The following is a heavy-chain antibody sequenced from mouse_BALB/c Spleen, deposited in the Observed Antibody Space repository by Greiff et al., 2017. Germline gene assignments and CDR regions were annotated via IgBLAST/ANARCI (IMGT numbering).Heavy chain of an antibody. CDR3: ARRGFWYFDV. Sequence: VKVVESGPGLVQPSQSLSITCTVSGFSLTSYGVHWVRQSPGKGLEWLGVIWSGGSTDYNAAFISRLSISKDNSKSQVFFKMNSLQANDTAIYYCARRGFWYFDVWGAGTTVTVSS. V-gene: IGHV2-2*02. J-gene: IGHJ1*01. CDR2: IWSGGST. D-gene: IGHD3-1*01. CDR1: GFSLTSYG.